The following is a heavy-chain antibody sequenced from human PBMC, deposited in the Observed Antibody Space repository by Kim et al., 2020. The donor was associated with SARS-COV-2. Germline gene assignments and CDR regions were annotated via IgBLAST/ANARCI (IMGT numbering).Heavy chain of an antibody. D-gene: IGHD3-3*02. CDR1: GFTFSSYA. Sequence: GGSLRLSCAASGFTFSSYAMSWVRQAPGKGLEWVSAISGSGGSTYYADSVKGRFTISRDNSKNTLYLQMNSLRAEDTAVYYCAKIRISHYYYYGMDVWGQGTTVTVSS. J-gene: IGHJ6*02. V-gene: IGHV3-23*01. CDR3: AKIRISHYYYYGMDV. CDR2: ISGSGGST.